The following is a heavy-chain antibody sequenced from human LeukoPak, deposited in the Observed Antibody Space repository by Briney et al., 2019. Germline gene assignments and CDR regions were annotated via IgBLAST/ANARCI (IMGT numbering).Heavy chain of an antibody. CDR3: AKGSGYYTYNWFDP. Sequence: GGSLRLSCAASGFIFSSYGMHWVRQAPGKGLEWVAFIRYDGTNKYYADSVRGRFTISKDDSTNTVYLEMNSLRGEDTAVYYCAKGSGYYTYNWFDPWGQGTLVTVSS. V-gene: IGHV3-30*02. D-gene: IGHD3-3*01. CDR1: GFIFSSYG. CDR2: IRYDGTNK. J-gene: IGHJ5*02.